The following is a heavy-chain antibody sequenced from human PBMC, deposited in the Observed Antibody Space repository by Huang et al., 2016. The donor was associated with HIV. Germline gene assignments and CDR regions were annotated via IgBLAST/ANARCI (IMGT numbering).Heavy chain of an antibody. J-gene: IGHJ4*02. V-gene: IGHV4-34*01. Sequence: QVQLRQRGAGLVKPSEALSLTCAVYGGSFSGYYWTWIRQSPGKGLEWIGEINHSGKTNYQPSLKSRVTISKETAKNQFSLQLTSVSAADTGVYFCAREKAADSAWYGVYYFDYWGEGALVTVTS. CDR2: INHSGKT. CDR1: GGSFSGYY. CDR3: AREKAADSAWYGVYYFDY. D-gene: IGHD6-19*01.